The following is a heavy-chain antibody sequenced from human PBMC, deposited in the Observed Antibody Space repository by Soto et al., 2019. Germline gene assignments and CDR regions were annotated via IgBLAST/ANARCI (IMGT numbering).Heavy chain of an antibody. Sequence: GGSLRLSCAASGFTFSSYGMHWVRQAPGKGLEWVAVIWYDGSNKYYADSVKGRFTISRDNSKNTLYLQMNSLRAEDTAVYYCARDRKRVVAATLGAFWFDPWGQGTLVTVSS. CDR3: ARDRKRVVAATLGAFWFDP. V-gene: IGHV3-33*01. CDR1: GFTFSSYG. CDR2: IWYDGSNK. D-gene: IGHD2-15*01. J-gene: IGHJ5*02.